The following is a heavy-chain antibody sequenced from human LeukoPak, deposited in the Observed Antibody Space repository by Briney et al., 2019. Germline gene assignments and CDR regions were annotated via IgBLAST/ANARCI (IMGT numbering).Heavy chain of an antibody. CDR3: ARLTGATSNDAIDI. CDR1: SLSISTGGYY. CDR2: IFYSGST. Sequence: SQTLSLTCAVSSLSISTGGYYWRWLRQHPGKGLEWIGHIFYSGSTYYNPSLKSRVTIMVDMSNNHFSLKLTSVTAADTAVYYCARLTGATSNDAIDIWGQGTMVTVSS. V-gene: IGHV4-31*11. J-gene: IGHJ3*02. D-gene: IGHD5-12*01.